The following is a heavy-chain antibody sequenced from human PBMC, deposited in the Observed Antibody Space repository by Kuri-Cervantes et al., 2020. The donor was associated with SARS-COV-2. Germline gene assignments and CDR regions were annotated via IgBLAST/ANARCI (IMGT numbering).Heavy chain of an antibody. D-gene: IGHD5-18*01. CDR3: ARDRGYSYGFDY. CDR1: GFTFSSYA. CDR2: ISYDGSNK. Sequence: GGSLRLSCAASGFTFSSYAMHWVRQAPGKGLEWVAVISYDGSNKYYADSVKGRFTISRDNSKNTLCLQMNSLRAEDTAVYYCARDRGYSYGFDYWGQGTLVTVSS. J-gene: IGHJ4*02. V-gene: IGHV3-30-3*01.